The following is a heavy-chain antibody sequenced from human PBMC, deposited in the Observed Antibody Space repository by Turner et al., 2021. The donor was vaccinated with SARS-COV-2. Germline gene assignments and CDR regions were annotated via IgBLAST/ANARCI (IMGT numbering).Heavy chain of an antibody. CDR3: ASTVWLRGAFDM. J-gene: IGHJ3*02. V-gene: IGHV4-39*01. CDR2: IYYSGST. CDR1: GGAISRSDYY. D-gene: IGHD5-18*01. Sequence: QLQLQESGPGLVKPSETLSLTCTVSGGAISRSDYYRGWIRQLPGKGLEWWWSIYYSGSTFYNPSLKSRVTISVDTPKNQFSLKLSSVTAADTAVYYCASTVWLRGAFDMWGQGTMVTVSS.